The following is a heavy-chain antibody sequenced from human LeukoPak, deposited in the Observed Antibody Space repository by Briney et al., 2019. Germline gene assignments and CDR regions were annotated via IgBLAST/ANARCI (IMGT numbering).Heavy chain of an antibody. CDR1: GGSISSSSYY. CDR3: ARLKRITIFGAGGWFDP. Sequence: SETLSLTCTVSGGSISSSSYYWGWIRQPPGKGLEWIGSIYYSGGTYYNPSLKSRVTISVDTSKNQFSLKLSSVTAADTAVYYCARLKRITIFGAGGWFDPWGQGTLVTVSS. D-gene: IGHD3-3*01. J-gene: IGHJ5*02. V-gene: IGHV4-39*01. CDR2: IYYSGGT.